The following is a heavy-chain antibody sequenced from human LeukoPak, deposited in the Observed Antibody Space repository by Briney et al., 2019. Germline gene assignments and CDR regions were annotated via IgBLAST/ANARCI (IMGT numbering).Heavy chain of an antibody. CDR1: GGTFSSYA. CDR2: IIPIFGTA. CDR3: ARGANYYGSGSRLRYFDY. J-gene: IGHJ4*02. Sequence: ASVKVSCKASGGTFSSYAISWVRQAPGQGLEWMGRIIPIFGTANYAQKFQGRVTITTDESTSTAYMELSSLRSEDTAVYYCARGANYYGSGSRLRYFDYWGQGTLVTVSS. V-gene: IGHV1-69*05. D-gene: IGHD3-10*01.